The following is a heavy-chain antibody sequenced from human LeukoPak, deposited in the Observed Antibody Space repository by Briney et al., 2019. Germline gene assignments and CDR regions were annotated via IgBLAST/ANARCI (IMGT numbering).Heavy chain of an antibody. J-gene: IGHJ3*02. CDR1: GFTFDDYA. Sequence: GGSLRLSCAASGFTFDDYAMHWVRQAPGKGLEWVSGISWDSGSIGYADSVKGRFTISRDNAKNSLYLQMNSLRAEDTALYYCAKGVGATTANAFDIWGQGTMVTVSS. V-gene: IGHV3-9*01. CDR2: ISWDSGSI. CDR3: AKGVGATTANAFDI. D-gene: IGHD1-26*01.